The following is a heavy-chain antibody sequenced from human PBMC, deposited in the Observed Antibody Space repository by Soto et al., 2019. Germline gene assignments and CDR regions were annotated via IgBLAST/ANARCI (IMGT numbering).Heavy chain of an antibody. CDR2: ISGSGGST. D-gene: IGHD4-17*01. Sequence: GGSLRLSCAASGLTFSSYAMSWVRQAPGKGLEWVSAISGSGGSTYYADSVKGRFTISRDNSKNTLYLQMNSLRAEDTAVYYCAKDRPPLTTVTTRRVSDYYYGMDVWGQGTTVTVSS. V-gene: IGHV3-23*01. CDR3: AKDRPPLTTVTTRRVSDYYYGMDV. CDR1: GLTFSSYA. J-gene: IGHJ6*02.